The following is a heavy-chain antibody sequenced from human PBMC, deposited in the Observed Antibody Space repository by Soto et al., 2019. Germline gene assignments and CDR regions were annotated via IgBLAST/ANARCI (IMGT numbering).Heavy chain of an antibody. Sequence: SETLSLTCAVYGGSLSSYYWSWIRQPPGKGLEWIGYIYYSGSTNYNPSLKSRVTISVDTSKNQFSLKLSSVTAADTAVYYCARDQTAMVLDGWFDPWGQGTLGTVS. J-gene: IGHJ5*02. D-gene: IGHD5-18*01. CDR2: IYYSGST. V-gene: IGHV4-59*01. CDR1: GGSLSSYY. CDR3: ARDQTAMVLDGWFDP.